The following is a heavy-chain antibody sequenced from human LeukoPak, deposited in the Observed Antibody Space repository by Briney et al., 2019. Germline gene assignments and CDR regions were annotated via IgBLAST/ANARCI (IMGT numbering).Heavy chain of an antibody. V-gene: IGHV1-69*05. J-gene: IGHJ1*01. CDR2: IIPIFGTA. CDR1: GGTFSSYA. Sequence: GASVKVSCKASGGTFSSYAISWVRQAPGQGLEWMGGIIPIFGTANYAQKFQGRVTITTDESTSTAYMELSSLRSEDTAVYYCLGYDSSGYPEYFQHWGQGTLVTVSS. D-gene: IGHD3-22*01. CDR3: LGYDSSGYPEYFQH.